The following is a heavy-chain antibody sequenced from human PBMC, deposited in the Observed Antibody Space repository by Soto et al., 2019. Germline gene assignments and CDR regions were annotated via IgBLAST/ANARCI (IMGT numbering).Heavy chain of an antibody. J-gene: IGHJ3*02. CDR2: INPNSGGT. CDR3: ARGAAVAGTLGAFDI. V-gene: IGHV1-2*04. D-gene: IGHD6-13*01. Sequence: ASVKVSCKASGYTFTGYYMHWVRQAPGQGLEWMGWINPNSGGTNYAQKFQGWVTMTRDTSISTAYMELSRLRSDDTAVYYCARGAAVAGTLGAFDIWGQGTMVTVSS. CDR1: GYTFTGYY.